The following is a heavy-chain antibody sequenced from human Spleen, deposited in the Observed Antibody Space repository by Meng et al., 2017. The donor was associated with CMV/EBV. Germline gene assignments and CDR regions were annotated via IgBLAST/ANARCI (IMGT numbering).Heavy chain of an antibody. J-gene: IGHJ4*02. D-gene: IGHD2-2*01. V-gene: IGHV3-30*04. CDR1: FSSYA. CDR3: ARDRGYCSSTSCYRPLAY. CDR2: ISYDGSNK. Sequence: FSSYAMHWVRQAPGKGLEWVAVISYDGSNKYYADSVKGRFTISRDNSKNTLYLQMNSLRAEDTAVYYCARDRGYCSSTSCYRPLAYWGQGTLVTVSS.